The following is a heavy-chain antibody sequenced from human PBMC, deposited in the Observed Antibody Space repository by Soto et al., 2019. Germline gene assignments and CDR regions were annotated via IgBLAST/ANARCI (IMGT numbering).Heavy chain of an antibody. CDR1: GLSLSTTGVG. Sequence: QITLKESGPTLVKPTQTLTLTCTFSGLSLSTTGVGVGWIRQPPGKALEWLALIYWDDDKRYSPSLKSRLTITKDTSKTPVVLTMTNRDPVDTATYYCVQSRCGGDCLQSYSSHSYYGLDVWGQGTTVTVSS. CDR2: IYWDDDK. V-gene: IGHV2-5*02. J-gene: IGHJ6*02. D-gene: IGHD2-21*02. CDR3: VQSRCGGDCLQSYSSHSYYGLDV.